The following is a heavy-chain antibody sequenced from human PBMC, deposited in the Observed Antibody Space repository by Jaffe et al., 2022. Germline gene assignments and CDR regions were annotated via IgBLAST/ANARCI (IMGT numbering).Heavy chain of an antibody. J-gene: IGHJ6*03. CDR1: GGSFSGYY. V-gene: IGHV4-34*01. D-gene: IGHD6-13*01. CDR3: ARTYSSSWEGENYYYYYYMDV. Sequence: QVQLQQWGAGLLKPSETLSLTCAVYGGSFSGYYWSWIRQPPGKGLEWIGEINHSGSTNYNPSLKSRVTISVDTSKNQFSLKLSSVTAADTAVYYCARTYSSSWEGENYYYYYYMDVWGKGTTVTVSS. CDR2: INHSGST.